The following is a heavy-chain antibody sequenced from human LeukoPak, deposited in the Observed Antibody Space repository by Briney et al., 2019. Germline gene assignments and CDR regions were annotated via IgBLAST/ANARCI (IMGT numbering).Heavy chain of an antibody. CDR3: AGLTYYCDSSPDY. CDR2: IYYSGST. J-gene: IGHJ4*02. CDR1: GGSISSYY. Sequence: SETLSLTCTVSGGSISSYYWSWIRQPPGKGLEWIGYIYYSGSTNYNPSLKSRVTISVDTSKNQFSLKLSSVTAADTAVYYCAGLTYYCDSSPDYWGQGTLVTVSS. D-gene: IGHD3-22*01. V-gene: IGHV4-59*08.